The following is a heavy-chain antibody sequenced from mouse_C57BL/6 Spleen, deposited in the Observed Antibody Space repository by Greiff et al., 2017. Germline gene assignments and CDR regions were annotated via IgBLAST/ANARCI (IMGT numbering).Heavy chain of an antibody. J-gene: IGHJ4*01. CDR3: ARGTPSNGGRYGGISYAMDY. V-gene: IGHV1-18*01. D-gene: IGHD1-1*02. CDR2: INPNNGGT. CDR1: GYTFTDYN. Sequence: EVQRVESGPELVKPGASVKIPCKASGYTFTDYNMDWVKQSPGKSLEWIGAINPNNGGTIYNEKFKGKATLTVDKSSSTAYMELRSLTSEDTAVYYCARGTPSNGGRYGGISYAMDYWGQGTSVTVSS.